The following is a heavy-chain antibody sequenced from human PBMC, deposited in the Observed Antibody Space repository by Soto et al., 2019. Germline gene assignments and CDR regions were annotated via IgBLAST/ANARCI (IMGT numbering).Heavy chain of an antibody. CDR3: ARVRSSGWPAVGGMDV. J-gene: IGHJ6*02. Sequence: QVQLVQSGAEVKKPGASVKVSCKASGYTFTSYYMHWVRQAPGQGLEWMGWINPNSGGTNYAQKFQGRVTMTRDTSISTAYMELSRLRSDDTAVYYCARVRSSGWPAVGGMDVWGQGTTVTVSS. CDR1: GYTFTSYY. D-gene: IGHD6-19*01. V-gene: IGHV1-2*02. CDR2: INPNSGGT.